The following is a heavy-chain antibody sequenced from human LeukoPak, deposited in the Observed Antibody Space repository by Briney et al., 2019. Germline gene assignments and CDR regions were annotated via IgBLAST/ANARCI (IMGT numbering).Heavy chain of an antibody. J-gene: IGHJ6*01. CDR1: GFTFSDYY. CDR2: ISSSSSYT. CDR3: ARSPAGDDYYYYYGMDV. Sequence: GGSLRLSCAASGFTFSDYYMSWIRQAPGKGLEWVSYISSSSSYTNYADSVKGRFTISRDNARNSLYLQMNSLRAEDTAVYYCARSPAGDDYYYYYGMDVWGKGPRSPSPQ. V-gene: IGHV3-11*03. D-gene: IGHD7-27*01.